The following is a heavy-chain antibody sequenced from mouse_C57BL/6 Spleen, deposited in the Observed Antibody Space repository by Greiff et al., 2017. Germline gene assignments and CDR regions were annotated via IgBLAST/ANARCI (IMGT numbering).Heavy chain of an antibody. Sequence: EVKLMESGGDLVKPGGSLKLSCAASGFTFSSYGMSWVRQTPDKRLEWVATISSGGSYTYYPDSVKGRFTISRDNAKNTLYLQMSSLKSEDTAMYYCARHQYGLDYWGQGTTLTVSS. CDR2: ISSGGSYT. D-gene: IGHD2-10*02. J-gene: IGHJ2*01. CDR3: ARHQYGLDY. CDR1: GFTFSSYG. V-gene: IGHV5-6*01.